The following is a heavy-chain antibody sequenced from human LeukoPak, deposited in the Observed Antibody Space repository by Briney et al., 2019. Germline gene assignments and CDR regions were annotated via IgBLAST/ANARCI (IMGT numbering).Heavy chain of an antibody. Sequence: SETLSLTCAVYGGSFSGYYWSWIRQPPGKGLEWIGEINHSGSTNYNPSLKSRVTISVDTSKNQLSLKLSSVTAADTAVYYCARYGSGSYYFGNYYYGMDVWGQGTTVTVSS. CDR2: INHSGST. CDR1: GGSFSGYY. CDR3: ARYGSGSYYFGNYYYGMDV. J-gene: IGHJ6*02. D-gene: IGHD3-10*01. V-gene: IGHV4-34*01.